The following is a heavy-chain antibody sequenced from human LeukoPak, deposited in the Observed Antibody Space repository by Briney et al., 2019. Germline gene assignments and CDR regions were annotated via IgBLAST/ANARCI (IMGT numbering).Heavy chain of an antibody. Sequence: ASVKVSCKASGYTFTSYGMSCVLQAPGQGGEGMGGISAYNGNTNYAQKLQGRVTMTTDTSTSKSYMELRSLRSDDTAVYYCARVVWFGEPPEVFYHQQLHVWGKQSNLTVS. CDR3: ARVVWFGEPPEVFYHQQLHV. CDR1: GYTFTSYG. CDR2: ISAYNGNT. V-gene: IGHV1-18*01. J-gene: IGHJ6*01. D-gene: IGHD3-10*01.